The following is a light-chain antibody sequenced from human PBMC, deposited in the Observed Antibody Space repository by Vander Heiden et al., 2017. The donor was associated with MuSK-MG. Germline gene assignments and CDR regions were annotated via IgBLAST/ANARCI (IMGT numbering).Light chain of an antibody. Sequence: SYVLTQPPSLSVAPGQTARISCGGTYIGYKSVHWYQQRPGQAPVLVVYDDNDRPSGIPERFSGSKSGNTAALTISRVEDGDEADYYCQVWDDDGEQVVFGGGTQLTVL. J-gene: IGLJ2*01. CDR1: YIGYKS. CDR2: DDN. CDR3: QVWDDDGEQVV. V-gene: IGLV3-21*02.